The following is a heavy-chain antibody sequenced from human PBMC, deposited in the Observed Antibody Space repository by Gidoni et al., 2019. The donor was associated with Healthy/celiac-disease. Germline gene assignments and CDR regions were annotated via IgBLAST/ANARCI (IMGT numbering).Heavy chain of an antibody. CDR2: IYSGGST. J-gene: IGHJ3*02. D-gene: IGHD3-3*01. CDR1: GFTVSSNY. Sequence: EVQLVETGGGLIQPGGSLRLSCAASGFTVSSNYMSWVRPAPGKGLEWVSVIYSGGSTYYADSVKGRFTISRDNSKNTLYLQMNSLRAEDTAVYYCARGWRDFWSGLQDAFDIWGQGTMVTVSS. CDR3: ARGWRDFWSGLQDAFDI. V-gene: IGHV3-53*02.